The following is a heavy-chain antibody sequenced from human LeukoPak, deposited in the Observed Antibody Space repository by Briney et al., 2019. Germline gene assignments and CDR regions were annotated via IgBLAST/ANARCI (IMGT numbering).Heavy chain of an antibody. D-gene: IGHD1-26*01. CDR3: AKLWRGSHPRYFDH. Sequence: ETLSLTCTVSGGSISSYYWSWVRQAPGKGLEWVSTITDSGGTTFYADSVKGRFTISRDNSKNTVYLQMNSLRAEDTAVYYCAKLWRGSHPRYFDHWGQGTLVTVSS. CDR1: GGSISSYY. V-gene: IGHV3-23*01. CDR2: ITDSGGTT. J-gene: IGHJ4*02.